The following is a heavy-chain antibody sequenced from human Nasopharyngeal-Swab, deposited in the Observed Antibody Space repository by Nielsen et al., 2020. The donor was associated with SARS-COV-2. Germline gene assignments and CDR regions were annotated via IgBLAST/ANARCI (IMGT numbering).Heavy chain of an antibody. CDR1: GYTFTGYD. CDR3: ARASVAGPSTIFGVVDDAFDI. V-gene: IGHV1-8*01. J-gene: IGHJ3*02. CDR2: MNPNSGNT. D-gene: IGHD3-3*01. Sequence: ASVKVSCKASGYTFTGYDINWVRQATGQGLEWMGWMNPNSGNTGYAQKFQGRVTMTRNTSISTAYMELSSPRSEDTAVYYCARASVAGPSTIFGVVDDAFDIWGQGTMVTVSS.